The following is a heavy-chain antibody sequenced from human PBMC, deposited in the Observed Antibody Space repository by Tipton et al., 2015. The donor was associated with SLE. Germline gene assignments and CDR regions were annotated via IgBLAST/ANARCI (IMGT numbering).Heavy chain of an antibody. D-gene: IGHD6-13*01. Sequence: QVQLVQSGAEVKKPGSSVKVSCKASGGTFSSYAISWVRQAPGQGLEWMGGIIPIFGTANYAQKFQGRVTITADESTSTAYMELSSLKASDTAMYYCARQRYGSSWSDAFDIWGQGTMVTVSS. J-gene: IGHJ3*02. CDR3: ARQRYGSSWSDAFDI. CDR1: GGTFSSYA. CDR2: IIPIFGTA. V-gene: IGHV1-69*01.